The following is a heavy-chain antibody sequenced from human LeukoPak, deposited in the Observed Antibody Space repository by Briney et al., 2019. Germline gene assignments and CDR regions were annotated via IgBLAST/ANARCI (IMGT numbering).Heavy chain of an antibody. CDR2: IYHSGST. D-gene: IGHD3-3*01. CDR3: ARLGRNYDFWSGYIFDY. J-gene: IGHJ4*02. Sequence: SETLSLTCTVSGGSISSSNWWSRVRQPPGKGLEWIGEIYHSGSTNYNPSLKSRVTISVDKSKNQFSLKLSSVTAADTAVYYCARLGRNYDFWSGYIFDYWGQGTLVTVSS. CDR1: GGSISSSNW. V-gene: IGHV4-4*02.